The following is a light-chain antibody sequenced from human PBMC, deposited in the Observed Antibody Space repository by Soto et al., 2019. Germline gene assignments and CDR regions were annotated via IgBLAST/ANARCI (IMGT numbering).Light chain of an antibody. CDR3: QQYNSYSET. CDR2: DAS. V-gene: IGKV1-5*01. Sequence: DLPMPQSPSTLSASVGDRVTITCRASQSISSWLAWYQQKPGKAPKLLIYDASSLESGVPSRFSGSGSGTEFTLTISSLQPDDFATYYCQQYNSYSETFGQGTKVDIK. CDR1: QSISSW. J-gene: IGKJ1*01.